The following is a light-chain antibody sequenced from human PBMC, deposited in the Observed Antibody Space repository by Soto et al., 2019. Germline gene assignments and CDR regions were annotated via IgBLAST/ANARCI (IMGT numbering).Light chain of an antibody. V-gene: IGKV1-39*01. CDR2: GAS. J-gene: IGKJ2*01. CDR3: QQSYRSPLT. CDR1: QSISNY. Sequence: DIQMTQSPYSLSASVGDRVTLTCRASQSISNYLNWYQQGPGKVPELLIYGASTLQTGVPSRFSGSGSGTDFTLTISSLQLEDSATYYCQQSYRSPLTFGQGTKLEIK.